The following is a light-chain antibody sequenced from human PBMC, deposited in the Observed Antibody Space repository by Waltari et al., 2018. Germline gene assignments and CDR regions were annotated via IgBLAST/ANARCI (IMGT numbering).Light chain of an antibody. Sequence: DIVMTQSPDSLALSVGERASINCKSSQSVLYWSNNKNYLAWYQQKPGQPPKLLIYWASTRDSGVPDRFSGSGSGSDFTLTISSLQAEDVAFYYCQQYYTTPFTFGPGTKVAIK. V-gene: IGKV4-1*01. CDR3: QQYYTTPFT. CDR1: QSVLYWSNNKNY. J-gene: IGKJ3*01. CDR2: WAS.